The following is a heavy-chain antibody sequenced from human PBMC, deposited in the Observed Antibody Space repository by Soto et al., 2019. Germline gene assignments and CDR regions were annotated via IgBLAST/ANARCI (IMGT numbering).Heavy chain of an antibody. D-gene: IGHD3-3*01. CDR1: GFSLSTSGVG. V-gene: IGHV2-5*01. CDR2: IYWNDDK. Sequence: QITLKESGPTLVKPTQTLTLTCTFSGFSLSTSGVGVGWIRQPPGKALEWLALIYWNDDKRYSPSLKSRLTITKDTSKNQVVLTMTNMDPVDTATYYCAHIKIGPWSGYYTGVFDYWGQGTLVTVSS. CDR3: AHIKIGPWSGYYTGVFDY. J-gene: IGHJ4*02.